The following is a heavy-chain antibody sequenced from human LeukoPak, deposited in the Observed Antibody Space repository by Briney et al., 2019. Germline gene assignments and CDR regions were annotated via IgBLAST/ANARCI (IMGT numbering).Heavy chain of an antibody. Sequence: ASVKVSCKASGYTFTSYYMHWMRQAPGQGLEWMGIINPSGGSTSYAQKFQGRVTMTRDTSTSTVYMELSSLRSEDTAVYYCAKDQSPDYYDGSGFIGYYGMDVWGQGTTVTVSS. D-gene: IGHD3-22*01. CDR3: AKDQSPDYYDGSGFIGYYGMDV. J-gene: IGHJ6*02. CDR1: GYTFTSYY. V-gene: IGHV1-46*01. CDR2: INPSGGST.